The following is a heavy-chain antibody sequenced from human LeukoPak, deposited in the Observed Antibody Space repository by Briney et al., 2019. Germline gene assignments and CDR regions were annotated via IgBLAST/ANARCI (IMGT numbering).Heavy chain of an antibody. CDR1: EFTFSNHW. Sequence: PGGSLRLSCAASEFTFSNHWMTWVRQAPGRRLERVANINQDGSEKYYVDSVKGRFSISRDNAKNSLFPQMNSLRVEDTAMYFCAREGHGDYHIWGQGTMVTVSS. V-gene: IGHV3-7*01. J-gene: IGHJ3*02. CDR3: AREGHGDYHI. D-gene: IGHD4-17*01. CDR2: INQDGSEK.